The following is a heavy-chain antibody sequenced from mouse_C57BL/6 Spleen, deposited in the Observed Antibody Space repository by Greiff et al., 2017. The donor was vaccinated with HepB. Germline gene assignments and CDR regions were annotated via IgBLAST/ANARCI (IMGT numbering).Heavy chain of an antibody. CDR3: TEATAQVAWFAY. CDR1: GFTFSNYW. Sequence: EVMLVESGGGLVQPGGSMKLSCVASGFTFSNYWMNWVRQSPEKGLEWVAQIRLKSDNYATHYAESVKGRFTISRDDSKSSFYLQMNNLRAEDTGIYYCTEATAQVAWFAYWGQGTLVTVSA. V-gene: IGHV6-3*01. CDR2: IRLKSDNYAT. D-gene: IGHD3-2*02. J-gene: IGHJ3*01.